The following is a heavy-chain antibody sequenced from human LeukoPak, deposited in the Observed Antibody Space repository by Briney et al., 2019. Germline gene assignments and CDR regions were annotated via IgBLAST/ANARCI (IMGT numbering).Heavy chain of an antibody. V-gene: IGHV1-18*01. J-gene: IGHJ5*02. CDR3: ARDNWNEFDP. CDR2: VSTYNSDT. D-gene: IGHD1-20*01. Sequence: TSVKVSRKASGYRFSSNGISWVRQAPGQGLEWVGWVSTYNSDTNSAPKFQGRVTMTRDTFTSTVYMELRGLRTDDTAVYYCARDNWNEFDPWGQGTLVTVSS. CDR1: GYRFSSNG.